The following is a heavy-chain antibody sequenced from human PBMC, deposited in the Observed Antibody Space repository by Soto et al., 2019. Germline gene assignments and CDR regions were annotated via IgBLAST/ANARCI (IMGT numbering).Heavy chain of an antibody. D-gene: IGHD3-10*01. CDR1: GFTFSSYA. CDR2: ISYDGSNK. CDR3: GRNSPEAYYLGWGSGYYYYYGMEV. V-gene: IGHV3-30-3*01. Sequence: GSLRLSCAASGFTFSSYAMHWVRQAPGKGLEWVAVISYDGSNKYYADSVKGRFTISRDNSKNTLYLQMNSLRAEDTAVYYCGRNSPEAYYLGWGSGYYYYYGMEVWGQGPRSPSP. J-gene: IGHJ6*02.